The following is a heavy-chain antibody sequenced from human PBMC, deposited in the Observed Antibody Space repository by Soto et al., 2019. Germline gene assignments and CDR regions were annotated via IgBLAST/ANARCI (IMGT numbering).Heavy chain of an antibody. Sequence: KVSCKASGYTFTGFYVHWVRQAPGQGLEWMGWINPNTGGTKYAQQFQGRVTMTRDTSVSTAYMEVGRLTSDDTAVYYCARARVPTISEDAFDIWGQGTLVTV. J-gene: IGHJ3*02. V-gene: IGHV1-2*02. CDR2: INPNTGGT. CDR3: ARARVPTISEDAFDI. D-gene: IGHD2-2*01. CDR1: GYTFTGFY.